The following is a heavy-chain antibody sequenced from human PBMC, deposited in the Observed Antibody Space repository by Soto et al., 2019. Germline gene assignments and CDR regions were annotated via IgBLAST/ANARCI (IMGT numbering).Heavy chain of an antibody. V-gene: IGHV4-61*03. CDR2: IYHSGIT. D-gene: IGHD1-26*01. CDR1: GGSVSSETHF. CDR3: AREDMSGTYYFDS. J-gene: IGHJ4*02. Sequence: KSSETLSLTCAVFGGSVSSETHFWSWIRQPPGKGLEWIGYIYHSGITNSNPSLKGRLTISVDKSTNHFSLSLASVTAADTAIYYCAREDMSGTYYFDSGGQGTRVTVSS.